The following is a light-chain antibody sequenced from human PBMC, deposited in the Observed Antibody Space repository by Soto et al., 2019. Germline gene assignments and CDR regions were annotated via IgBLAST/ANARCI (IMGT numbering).Light chain of an antibody. J-gene: IGKJ3*01. CDR2: GAS. CDR3: QQYGTSPFT. V-gene: IGKV3-20*01. CDR1: QSVSSSY. Sequence: EIVLTQSPGTLSLSPGERATLSCRASQSVSSSYLAWYQQRPGQAPRLLIYGASTRATGIPDKFSGSGSGTAFTLTISRLEPDDFAVYYCQQYGTSPFTFGPGTKVDI.